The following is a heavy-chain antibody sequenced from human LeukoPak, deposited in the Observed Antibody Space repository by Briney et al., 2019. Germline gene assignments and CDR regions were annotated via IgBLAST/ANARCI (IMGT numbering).Heavy chain of an antibody. V-gene: IGHV3-21*01. Sequence: GGSLRLSCAASGFTFSSYEMNWVRQAPGKGLEWVSFISGGSTYIYYIDSVKSRFTISRDNAKNSLYLQMESLSAEDTAVYYCARESGIMVGDYYYYYMDVWGIGTTVTVSS. CDR2: ISGGSTYI. D-gene: IGHD1-26*01. J-gene: IGHJ6*03. CDR3: ARESGIMVGDYYYYYMDV. CDR1: GFTFSSYE.